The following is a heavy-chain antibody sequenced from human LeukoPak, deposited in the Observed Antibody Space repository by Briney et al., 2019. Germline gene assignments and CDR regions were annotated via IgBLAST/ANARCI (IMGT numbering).Heavy chain of an antibody. D-gene: IGHD3-9*01. CDR2: ISNDGSDK. Sequence: GGSLRLSCAASGFTFSSFAMHWVRQAPGKGLEWVALISNDGSDKLYADTMKGRFTISRDNAKNSLYLQMNSLRAEDTAVYYCARDNDLLRYFDWPLDYWGQGTLVTVSS. CDR3: ARDNDLLRYFDWPLDY. CDR1: GFTFSSFA. J-gene: IGHJ4*02. V-gene: IGHV3-30*03.